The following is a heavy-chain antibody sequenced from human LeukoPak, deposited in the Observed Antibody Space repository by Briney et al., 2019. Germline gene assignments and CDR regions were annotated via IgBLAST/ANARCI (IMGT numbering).Heavy chain of an antibody. CDR3: ARSSDYSNYLFAY. D-gene: IGHD4-11*01. CDR1: GYTFTGYY. V-gene: IGHV1-45*02. CDR2: ITPFNGNT. J-gene: IGHJ4*02. Sequence: SVKVSCKASGYTFTGYYMHWVRQAPGQALEWMGWITPFNGNTGYAQKFQDRVTTTRDRSMSTVYMELSSLRSEDTAMYYCARSSDYSNYLFAYWGQGTLVTVSS.